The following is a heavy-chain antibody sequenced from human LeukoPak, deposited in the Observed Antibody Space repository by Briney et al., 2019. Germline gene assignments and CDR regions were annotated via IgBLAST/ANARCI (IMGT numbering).Heavy chain of an antibody. Sequence: PSETLSLTCAVSGGSISSYYWSGIRQPAGKGLEWIGDIYYSGSTNYNPSLKSRVIISADTSKNQFSLKLSSVTAADTAVYYCARGKCDRSAYCPPDYWGQGTLVTVSS. J-gene: IGHJ4*02. V-gene: IGHV4-59*01. CDR3: ARGKCDRSAYCPPDY. D-gene: IGHD3-22*01. CDR2: IYYSGST. CDR1: GGSISSYY.